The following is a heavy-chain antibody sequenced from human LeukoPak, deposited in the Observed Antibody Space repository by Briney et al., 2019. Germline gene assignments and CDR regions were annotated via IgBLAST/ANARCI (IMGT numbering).Heavy chain of an antibody. V-gene: IGHV3-48*03. Sequence: PGGSLRLSCAASGFTFSSYEMNWVRQAPGKGLEWVSYISSSGSTIYYADSVKGRFTISRDNAKNSLYLQMNSLRAEDTAAYYCARDTSVNSSGWPTLFDYWGQGTLVTVSS. CDR3: ARDTSVNSSGWPTLFDY. CDR2: ISSSGSTI. J-gene: IGHJ4*02. D-gene: IGHD6-19*01. CDR1: GFTFSSYE.